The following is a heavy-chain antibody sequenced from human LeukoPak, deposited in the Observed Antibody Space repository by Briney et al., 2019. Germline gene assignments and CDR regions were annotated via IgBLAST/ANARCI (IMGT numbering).Heavy chain of an antibody. CDR1: GFTFSNAW. CDR3: TTVLHYYDSSGYYSIDY. CDR2: IKNKTDGGTT. J-gene: IGHJ4*02. V-gene: IGHV3-15*01. Sequence: GSLILSCAASGFTFSNAWMSWGRPAPGKGLEWGGRIKNKTDGGTTDYAAPVKGRFTISRDDSKNTLYLQMNRLKTEDTAVYYCTTVLHYYDSSGYYSIDYWGQGTLVTVSS. D-gene: IGHD3-22*01.